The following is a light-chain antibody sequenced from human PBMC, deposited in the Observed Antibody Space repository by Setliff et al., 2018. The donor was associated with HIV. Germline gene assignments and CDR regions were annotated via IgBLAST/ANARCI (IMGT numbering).Light chain of an antibody. CDR3: QQYTNSPRWT. CDR1: QSVSSSY. CDR2: GAS. Sequence: EIVLTQSPGTLSLSPGERATLSCRASQSVSSSYLAWYQQKPGQAPRLLIYGASSRATGIPDRFSGSGSGTDFTLTISRLEPEDFAVYYCQQYTNSPRWTFGQGTKVDIK. J-gene: IGKJ1*01. V-gene: IGKV3-20*01.